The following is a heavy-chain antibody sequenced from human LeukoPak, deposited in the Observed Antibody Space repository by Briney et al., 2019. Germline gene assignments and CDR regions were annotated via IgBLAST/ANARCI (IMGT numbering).Heavy chain of an antibody. V-gene: IGHV1-69*01. CDR3: ASTASVQPSFFDY. D-gene: IGHD3-16*02. CDR1: RGTFSSYA. Sequence: GASVKVSCKASRGTFSSYAISWVRQAPGQGLEWMGGIIPIFGTANYAQKFQGRVTITADESTSTAYMELSSLRSEDTAVYYCASTASVQPSFFDYWGQGTLVTVSS. J-gene: IGHJ4*02. CDR2: IIPIFGTA.